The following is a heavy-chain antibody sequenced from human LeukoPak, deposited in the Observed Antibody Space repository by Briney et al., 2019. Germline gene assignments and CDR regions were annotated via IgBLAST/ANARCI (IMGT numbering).Heavy chain of an antibody. CDR3: ARRGGSGYWAY. Sequence: GASVKVSCKASGYTFTSYYMHWVRQAPGQGLEWMGIINPSGGSTSYAQKFQGRVTMTRDTSTSTVYMELSSLRSEDTAMYYCARRGGSGYWAYWGQGTLVTVSS. CDR2: INPSGGST. D-gene: IGHD3-22*01. J-gene: IGHJ4*02. CDR1: GYTFTSYY. V-gene: IGHV1-46*01.